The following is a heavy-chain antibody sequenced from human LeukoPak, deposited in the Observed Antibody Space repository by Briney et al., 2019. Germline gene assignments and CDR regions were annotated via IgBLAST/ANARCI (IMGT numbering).Heavy chain of an antibody. CDR2: ISSGGSSI. D-gene: IGHD2-2*01. CDR1: GFTFSDYY. V-gene: IGHV3-11*01. Sequence: GGSLRLSCAASGFTFSDYYMSWIRQAPGKGLEWVSYISSGGSSIYYADSVKGRFTISRDNAKNSLYLQMNSLRAEDTAVYYCARRGYCSSTSCFYFDSWGQGTLVTVSS. J-gene: IGHJ4*02. CDR3: ARRGYCSSTSCFYFDS.